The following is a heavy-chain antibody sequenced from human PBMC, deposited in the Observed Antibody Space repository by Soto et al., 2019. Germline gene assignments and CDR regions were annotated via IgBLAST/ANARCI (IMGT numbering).Heavy chain of an antibody. D-gene: IGHD2-2*01. CDR3: ARDGCISTSCYYFDY. J-gene: IGHJ4*02. Sequence: GGSLRLSCAASGFTISSYGMHWVRQAPGKGLERVAVIWYDGSNKYYADSVKGRFTISRDNSKNTLYLQMNSLRAEDTAVYYYARDGCISTSCYYFDYWGQGTLVTVSS. CDR2: IWYDGSNK. CDR1: GFTISSYG. V-gene: IGHV3-33*01.